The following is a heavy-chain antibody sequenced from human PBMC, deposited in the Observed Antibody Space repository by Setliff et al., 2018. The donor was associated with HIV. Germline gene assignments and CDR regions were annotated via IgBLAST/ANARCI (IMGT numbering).Heavy chain of an antibody. J-gene: IGHJ4*02. CDR3: ARGRRSSGWYVYH. Sequence: SETLSLTCAVSGGSISSDNWWTWVRQAPGKGLEWIGEIYHSEYTNYNPSLKSRVSMSVDTSTNQFSLKLSSVTAADTAVYYCARGRRSSGWYVYHWGQGILVTVSS. V-gene: IGHV4-4*02. D-gene: IGHD6-19*01. CDR1: GGSISSDNW. CDR2: IYHSEYT.